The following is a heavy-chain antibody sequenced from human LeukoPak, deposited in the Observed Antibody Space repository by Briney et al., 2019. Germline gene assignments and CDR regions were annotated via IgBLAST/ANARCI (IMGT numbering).Heavy chain of an antibody. CDR1: GFTFSSYA. D-gene: IGHD3-22*01. J-gene: IGHJ4*02. CDR2: ISGSGGST. V-gene: IGHV3-23*01. Sequence: GGSLRLSCAASGFTFSSYAMSWVRQAPGKGLEWVSAISGSGGSTYYADSVKGRFTISRDNSKNTLYPQMNSLRAGDTAVYYCAKEAGYYDSSGPDYWGQGTLVTVSS. CDR3: AKEAGYYDSSGPDY.